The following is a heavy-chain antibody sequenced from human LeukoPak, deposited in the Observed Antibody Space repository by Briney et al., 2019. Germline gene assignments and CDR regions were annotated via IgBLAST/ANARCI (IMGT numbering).Heavy chain of an antibody. CDR3: ARVGRSGYDFRYYFDY. J-gene: IGHJ4*02. CDR2: INPNSGGT. V-gene: IGHV1-2*02. Sequence: ASVKVSCKASGYTFTGYYMHWVRQAPGQGLEWMGWINPNSGGTNYAQKFQGRVTMTRDTSTSTAYMELSRLRSDDTAVYYCARVGRSGYDFRYYFDYWGQGTLVTVSS. CDR1: GYTFTGYY. D-gene: IGHD5-12*01.